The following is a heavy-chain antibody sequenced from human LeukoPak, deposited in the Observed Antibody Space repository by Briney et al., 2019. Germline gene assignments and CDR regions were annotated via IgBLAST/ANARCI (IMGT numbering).Heavy chain of an antibody. CDR1: GGSISSGSYY. CDR3: ARDYYDFWSGYYRNNWFDP. D-gene: IGHD3-3*01. CDR2: IYTSGST. J-gene: IGHJ5*02. V-gene: IGHV4-61*02. Sequence: SETLSLTCTVSGGSISSGSYYWSWIRQPAGKGLEWIGRIYTSGSTNYNPSLKSRVTISVDTSKNQFSLKLSSVTAADTAVYYCARDYYDFWSGYYRNNWFDPWGQGTLVTVSS.